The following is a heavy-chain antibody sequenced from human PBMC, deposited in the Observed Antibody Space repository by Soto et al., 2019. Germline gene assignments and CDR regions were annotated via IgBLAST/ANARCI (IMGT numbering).Heavy chain of an antibody. V-gene: IGHV1-69*02. CDR1: GGTFSSYT. D-gene: IGHD5-18*01. CDR3: ARGDTAMVTLHYYYMDV. Sequence: GASVKVSCKASGGTFSSYTISWVRQAPGQGLEWMGRIIPILGIANYAQKFQGRVTITADKSTSTAYMELSSLRSEDTAVYYCARGDTAMVTLHYYYMDVWGKGTTVTVSS. J-gene: IGHJ6*03. CDR2: IIPILGIA.